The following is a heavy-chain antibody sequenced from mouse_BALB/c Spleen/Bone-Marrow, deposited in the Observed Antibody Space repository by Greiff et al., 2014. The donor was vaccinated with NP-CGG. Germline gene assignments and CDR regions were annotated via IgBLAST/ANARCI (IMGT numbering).Heavy chain of an antibody. Sequence: EVQLKESGPDLVKPSQSLSLTCTVTGYSITSGYGWHWIRQFPGNKLEWMGYIHYSGSTNYNPSLKSRISITRDTSKNQFFLQLNSVTTEDTATYYCAREARTTARFAYWGQGTLVTVSA. D-gene: IGHD1-2*01. J-gene: IGHJ3*01. CDR2: IHYSGST. V-gene: IGHV3-1*02. CDR3: AREARTTARFAY. CDR1: GYSITSGYG.